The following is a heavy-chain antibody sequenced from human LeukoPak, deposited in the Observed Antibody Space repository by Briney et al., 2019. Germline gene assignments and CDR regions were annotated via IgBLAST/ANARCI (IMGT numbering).Heavy chain of an antibody. CDR1: GGTFSSYA. J-gene: IGHJ6*02. CDR3: ARAELEIYYDSSDYGMDV. D-gene: IGHD3-22*01. V-gene: IGHV1-69*13. Sequence: SVKVSFKASGGTFSSYAISWVRQAPGQGLEWMGGIIPIFGTANYAQKFQGRVTITADESTSTAYMELSSLRSEDTAVYYCARAELEIYYDSSDYGMDVWGQGTTVTVSS. CDR2: IIPIFGTA.